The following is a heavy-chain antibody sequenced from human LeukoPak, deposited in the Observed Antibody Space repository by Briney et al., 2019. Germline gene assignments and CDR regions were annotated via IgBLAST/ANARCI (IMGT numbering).Heavy chain of an antibody. CDR1: GFTFSSYS. CDR3: ARESQRKVRASGAY. J-gene: IGHJ4*02. V-gene: IGHV3-48*01. D-gene: IGHD3-10*01. Sequence: PGGSLRLSCAASGFTFSSYSMNWVRQAPGKGLEWVSYISSSSSTIYYADSVKGRFTITRDNAKNSLYLQMNSLRAEDTAVYYCARESQRKVRASGAYWGQGTLVTVSS. CDR2: ISSSSSTI.